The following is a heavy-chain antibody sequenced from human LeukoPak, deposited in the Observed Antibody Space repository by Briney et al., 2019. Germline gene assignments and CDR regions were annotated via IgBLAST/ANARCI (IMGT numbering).Heavy chain of an antibody. V-gene: IGHV3-30*02. D-gene: IGHD2-2*01. CDR3: AKDRYCSSTSCSYATFDY. CDR1: GFIFSDSG. CDR2: IENDASKK. Sequence: GGSLRLSCAASGFIFSDSGMQWVRQAPGKGLEWVAFIENDASKKDYADSVKGRFTISRDNSKNTLYLQMNSLRAEDTAVYYCAKDRYCSSTSCSYATFDYWGQGTLVTVSS. J-gene: IGHJ4*02.